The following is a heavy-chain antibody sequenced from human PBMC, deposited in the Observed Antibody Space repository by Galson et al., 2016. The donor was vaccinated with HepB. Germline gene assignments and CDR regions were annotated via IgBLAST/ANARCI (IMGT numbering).Heavy chain of an antibody. J-gene: IGHJ4*02. Sequence: SVKVSCKASGGTFSTYAINWVRQAPGQGLEWMGGIIPMLDTTNYAQKFQGRLTITADESTRTAFMDLSSLRSEDTAMYYCARDGYSSGWDRDGYWGQGTLVTVS. D-gene: IGHD6-19*01. V-gene: IGHV1-69*13. CDR1: GGTFSTYA. CDR3: ARDGYSSGWDRDGY. CDR2: IIPMLDTT.